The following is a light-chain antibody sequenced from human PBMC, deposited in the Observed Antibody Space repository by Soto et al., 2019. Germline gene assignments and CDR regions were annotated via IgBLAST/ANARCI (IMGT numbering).Light chain of an antibody. CDR3: QHYNSYSEA. CDR2: KAS. CDR1: QTISSW. V-gene: IGKV1-5*03. J-gene: IGKJ1*01. Sequence: DIQMNQSPSTLSGSVGDRVTITWRASQTISSWLAWYQQKPGKAPKLLIYKASTLKSGVPSRFSGSGSGTEFTLTISSLQPDDFATYYCQHYNSYSEAFGQGTKVDIK.